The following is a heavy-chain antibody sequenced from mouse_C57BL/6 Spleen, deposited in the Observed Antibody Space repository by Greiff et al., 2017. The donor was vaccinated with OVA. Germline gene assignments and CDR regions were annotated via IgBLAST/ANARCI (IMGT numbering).Heavy chain of an antibody. CDR2: ISSGGSYT. J-gene: IGHJ4*01. Sequence: EVQLVESGGGLVKPGGSLKLSCAASGFTFSSYGMSWVRQTPDKRLEWVATISSGGSYTYYPDSVKGRCTISRDNAKNTLYLQMSSLKSEDTAMYYCARQNWDAMDYWGQGTSVTVSS. V-gene: IGHV5-6*01. D-gene: IGHD4-1*01. CDR1: GFTFSSYG. CDR3: ARQNWDAMDY.